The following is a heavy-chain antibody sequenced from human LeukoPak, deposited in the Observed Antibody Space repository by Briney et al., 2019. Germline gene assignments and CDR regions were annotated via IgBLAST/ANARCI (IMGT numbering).Heavy chain of an antibody. CDR3: ARLTGHFDY. CDR1: GYRLTSYW. D-gene: IGHD7-27*01. Sequence: GESLKTSCQGSGYRLTSYWIGWGRQVPGKGLGWKGIIYPGDTDTRYSPTFQGQVTMSTDKSSSTAYLKWSSLRASDTAMYYCARLTGHFDYWGQGTLVTVSS. CDR2: IYPGDTDT. V-gene: IGHV5-51*01. J-gene: IGHJ4*02.